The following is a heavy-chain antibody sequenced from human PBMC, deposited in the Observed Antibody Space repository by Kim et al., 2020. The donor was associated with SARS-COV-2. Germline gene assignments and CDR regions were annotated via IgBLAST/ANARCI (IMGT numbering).Heavy chain of an antibody. CDR3: ARPYSSSSGKGMDA. J-gene: IGHJ6*03. Sequence: GGSLRLSCAASGFTFSSYEMMWVRQAPGKGLEWVSYISSSGSTFYYPASVKGRFTIPRDNAKNSLFLQMNSLRAEDTAVYYCARPYSSSSGKGMDAGGKG. CDR2: ISSSGSTF. D-gene: IGHD6-6*01. CDR1: GFTFSSYE. V-gene: IGHV3-48*03.